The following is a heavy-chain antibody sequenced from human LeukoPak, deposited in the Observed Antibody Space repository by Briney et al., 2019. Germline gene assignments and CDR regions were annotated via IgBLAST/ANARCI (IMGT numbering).Heavy chain of an antibody. D-gene: IGHD6-19*01. CDR3: ARDRRSLYSSGSYYFDY. Sequence: GVSLRLSCAASGFTFCGYSMNWVRQAPGKGLEWVSSISSSSSYIYYADSVKGRFTISRDNAKNSLYLQMNSLRAEDTAVYYCARDRRSLYSSGSYYFDYWGQGTLVTVSS. CDR2: ISSSSSYI. J-gene: IGHJ4*02. V-gene: IGHV3-21*01. CDR1: GFTFCGYS.